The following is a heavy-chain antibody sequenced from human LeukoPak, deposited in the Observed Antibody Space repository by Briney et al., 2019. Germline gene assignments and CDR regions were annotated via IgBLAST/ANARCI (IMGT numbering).Heavy chain of an antibody. CDR3: AREIGYCSSTSCFNWFDP. CDR2: INHSGST. J-gene: IGHJ5*02. V-gene: IGHV4-34*01. Sequence: PSETLSLTSAVYGGSFSGYYWSWIRQPPGKGLEWIGEINHSGSTNYNPSLKSRVTISVDTSKNQFSLKLSSVTAADTAVYYCAREIGYCSSTSCFNWFDPWGQGTLVTVSS. CDR1: GGSFSGYY. D-gene: IGHD2-2*01.